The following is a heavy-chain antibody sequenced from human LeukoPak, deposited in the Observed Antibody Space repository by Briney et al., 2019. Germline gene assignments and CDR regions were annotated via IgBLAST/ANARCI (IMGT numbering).Heavy chain of an antibody. CDR3: ARGGGWYLIDY. CDR2: IYHSGST. D-gene: IGHD6-19*01. V-gene: IGHV4-39*07. Sequence: PSETLSLTCTVSGGSISSSSYYWGWIRQPPGKGLEWIGSIYHSGSTYYNPSLKSRVTISVDTSKNQFSLKLSSVTAADTAVYYCARGGGWYLIDYWGQGTLVTVSS. CDR1: GGSISSSSYY. J-gene: IGHJ4*02.